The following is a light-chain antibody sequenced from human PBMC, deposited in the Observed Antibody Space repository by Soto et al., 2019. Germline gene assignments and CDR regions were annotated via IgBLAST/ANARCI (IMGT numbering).Light chain of an antibody. J-gene: IGLJ1*01. Sequence: QSALTQPASVSGSPGQSITISCTGTSSDVGDYNYVSWYQQHPGKAPKLIIYDVSDRPSGVSNRFSGSKSGNTASLTISGLQAEDEADYYCISYTRSSTPYVFGTGTKVTVL. CDR3: ISYTRSSTPYV. CDR2: DVS. CDR1: SSDVGDYNY. V-gene: IGLV2-14*01.